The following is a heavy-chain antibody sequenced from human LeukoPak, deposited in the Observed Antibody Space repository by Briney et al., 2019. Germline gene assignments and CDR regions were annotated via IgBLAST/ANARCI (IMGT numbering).Heavy chain of an antibody. CDR1: GFTFSSYA. V-gene: IGHV3-30*04. J-gene: IGHJ3*02. CDR3: ARDNQDAFDI. Sequence: GRSLGLSCAASGFTFSSYAMHWVRQAPGKGLEWVAVISYDGSNKYYADFVKGRFTISRDNSKNTLYLQMNSLRAEDTAVYYCARDNQDAFDIWGQGTMVTVSS. CDR2: ISYDGSNK.